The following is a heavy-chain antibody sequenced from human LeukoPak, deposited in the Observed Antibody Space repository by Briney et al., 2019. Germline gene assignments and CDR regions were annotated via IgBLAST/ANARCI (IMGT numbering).Heavy chain of an antibody. CDR2: INHSGST. J-gene: IGHJ4*02. D-gene: IGHD5-18*01. Sequence: SETLSLTCTVSGGSISSSSYYWSWIRQPPGKGLEWIGEINHSGSTNYDPSLKSRVTISVDTSKNQFSLKLSSVTAADTAVYYCARAVPGGYSYGYTDYWGQGTLVTVSS. CDR1: GGSISSSSYY. CDR3: ARAVPGGYSYGYTDY. V-gene: IGHV4-39*07.